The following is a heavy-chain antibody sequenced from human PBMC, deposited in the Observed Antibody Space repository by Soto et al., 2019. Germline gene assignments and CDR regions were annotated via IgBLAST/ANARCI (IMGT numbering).Heavy chain of an antibody. V-gene: IGHV3-33*01. D-gene: IGHD6-19*01. CDR2: IWYDGSNK. CDR3: ARDLRGDSSGLYATDKPSLVGQNY. CDR1: GFTFSSYG. J-gene: IGHJ4*02. Sequence: QVQLVESGGGVVQPGRSLRLSCAASGFTFSSYGMHWVRQAPGKGLEWVAVIWYDGSNKYYADSVKGRFTISRDNSKNPLYLQMNRLGAEDTAVYYCARDLRGDSSGLYATDKPSLVGQNYWGQGTLVTVSS.